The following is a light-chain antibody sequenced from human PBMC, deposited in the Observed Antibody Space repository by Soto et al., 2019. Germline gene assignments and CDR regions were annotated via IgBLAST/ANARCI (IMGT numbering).Light chain of an antibody. V-gene: IGKV1-5*03. CDR2: KAS. CDR3: QQLNAYPLT. CDR1: ESISSW. J-gene: IGKJ5*01. Sequence: DIQPTPSPSTLAASVEPGVSITCPASESISSWLAWYQQKPGKAPKLLIYKASNLESGVPSRFSGSGSGTEFTLTISSLQTDDFATYYCQQLNAYPLTFGQGTRLEI.